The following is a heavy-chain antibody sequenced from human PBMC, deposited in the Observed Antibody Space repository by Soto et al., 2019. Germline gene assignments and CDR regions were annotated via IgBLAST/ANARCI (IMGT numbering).Heavy chain of an antibody. Sequence: SQTLSLTCVISGDSVSSNSAAWNWFRQSPSRGLEWLGRTYYRSKWFDDYTVSVESRITIKSDTSKNQFSLQLNSVTPEDTAVYYCARSHGGFDYWGQGTPVTVSS. CDR3: ARSHGGFDY. V-gene: IGHV6-1*01. CDR1: GDSVSSNSAA. J-gene: IGHJ4*02. CDR2: TYYRSKWFD. D-gene: IGHD3-10*01.